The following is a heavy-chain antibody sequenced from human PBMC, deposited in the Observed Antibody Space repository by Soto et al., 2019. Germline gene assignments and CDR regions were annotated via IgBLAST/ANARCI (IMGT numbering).Heavy chain of an antibody. CDR3: ARATTAASADF. CDR1: GGSNIRDGYY. CDR2: ISYCGNS. V-gene: IGHV4-31*01. D-gene: IGHD2-2*01. J-gene: IGHJ4*02. Sequence: HVQLQASGPGLVKPSQTLSLTCTVSGGSNIRDGYYWSWIRQHPGKGLEWIAYISYCGNSCSHPSLKSPVTISADTSKNQFSLRLTSVTAADTAVYFCARATTAASADFWGQGTLVTVSS.